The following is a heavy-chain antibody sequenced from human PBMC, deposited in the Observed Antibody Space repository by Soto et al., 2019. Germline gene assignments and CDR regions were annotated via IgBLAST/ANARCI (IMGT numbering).Heavy chain of an antibody. Sequence: GGSLRLSCAASGFTFSSYAMSWVRQAPGKGLEWVSAISGSGGSTYYADSVKGRFTISRDNSKNTLYLQMNSLRAEDTAVYYCAKAATDCSGGSCSRLWAEYFQHWGQGTLVTVSS. CDR1: GFTFSSYA. CDR3: AKAATDCSGGSCSRLWAEYFQH. V-gene: IGHV3-23*01. J-gene: IGHJ1*01. CDR2: ISGSGGST. D-gene: IGHD2-15*01.